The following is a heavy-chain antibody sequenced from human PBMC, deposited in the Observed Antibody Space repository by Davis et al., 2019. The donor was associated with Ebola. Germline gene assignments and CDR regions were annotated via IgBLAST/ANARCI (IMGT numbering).Heavy chain of an antibody. Sequence: MPSETLSLTCAVYGGSFSGYYWTWIRQSPGKGLEWVGEINHSGSINYNPSLKSRVTISVDTSRNQFSLKLSSVTAADTAVFYCARGPGDVIVPAAIWYYYGLDVWGKGTTVTVSS. V-gene: IGHV4-34*01. CDR2: INHSGSI. CDR1: GGSFSGYY. J-gene: IGHJ6*04. CDR3: ARGPGDVIVPAAIWYYYGLDV. D-gene: IGHD2-2*01.